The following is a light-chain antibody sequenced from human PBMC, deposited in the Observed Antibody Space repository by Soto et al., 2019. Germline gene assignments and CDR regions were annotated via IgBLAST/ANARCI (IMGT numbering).Light chain of an antibody. Sequence: EIVMTQSPATLSVSPGERATLSCRASRSVTSNLAWYQQKPGQAPRLLMYDASTRATGIPARFSGSGSGTEFTLTISSLQSEDFAVYYCQQYNNWYTFGQGTKLEIK. CDR1: RSVTSN. V-gene: IGKV3-15*01. CDR3: QQYNNWYT. J-gene: IGKJ2*01. CDR2: DAS.